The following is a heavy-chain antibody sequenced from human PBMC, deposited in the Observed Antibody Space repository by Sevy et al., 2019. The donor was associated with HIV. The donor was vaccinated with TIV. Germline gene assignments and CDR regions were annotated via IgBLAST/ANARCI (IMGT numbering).Heavy chain of an antibody. J-gene: IGHJ1*01. CDR1: GFTFSSYA. CDR3: ARAPNYYDSSGSIYFQH. Sequence: GGSLRLSCAASGFTFSSYAMHWVRQAPGKGLEWVAVISYDGSNKYYADSVKGRFTISRDNSKNTLYLQMNSLRAEDTAVYYCARAPNYYDSSGSIYFQHWGQGTLVTVSS. D-gene: IGHD3-22*01. CDR2: ISYDGSNK. V-gene: IGHV3-30-3*01.